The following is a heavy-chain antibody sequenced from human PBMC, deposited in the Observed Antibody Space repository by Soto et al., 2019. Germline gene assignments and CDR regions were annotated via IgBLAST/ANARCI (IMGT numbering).Heavy chain of an antibody. CDR3: ACSRRPARLGPKGAIDY. Sequence: PGGSLRLSCATSGFTFSNYWMHWVRQVPGRGLVWVSRIDTDGSTTSCADFAKGRLTISRDNAKSTLSLQMNSLRAEDTSIYYCACSRRPARLGPKGAIDYWGQGTLVTVSS. CDR2: IDTDGSTT. CDR1: GFTFSNYW. V-gene: IGHV3-74*01. J-gene: IGHJ4*02. D-gene: IGHD2-15*01.